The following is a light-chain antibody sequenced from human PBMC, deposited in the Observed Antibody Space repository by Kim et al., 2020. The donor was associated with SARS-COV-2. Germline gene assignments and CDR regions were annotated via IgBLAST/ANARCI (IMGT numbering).Light chain of an antibody. CDR3: CSYAGGYTQVA. J-gene: IGLJ2*01. CDR1: SSDVGGYNY. CDR2: DVN. V-gene: IGLV2-11*01. Sequence: QSALTQPRSVSGSPGQSVTISCTGTSSDVGGYNYVSWYQQFPGNAPRLMIYDVNKRPSGVPDRFSVSKSGNTASLTISGLQADDEADYYCCSYAGGYTQVAFGGGTQLTVL.